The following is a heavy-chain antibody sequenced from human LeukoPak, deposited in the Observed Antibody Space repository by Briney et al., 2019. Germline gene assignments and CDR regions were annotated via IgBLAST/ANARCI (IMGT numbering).Heavy chain of an antibody. CDR2: IYYSGST. Sequence: KPSETLSLTCTVSGGSISSYYWSWIRQPPGKGLEWIGYIYYSGSTNYNPSLKSRVTISVDTSKNQFSLKLSSVTAADAAVYYCARGLAIFGWSPYYYYYMDVWGKGTTVTVSS. CDR1: GGSISSYY. V-gene: IGHV4-59*01. CDR3: ARGLAIFGWSPYYYYYMDV. D-gene: IGHD3-3*01. J-gene: IGHJ6*03.